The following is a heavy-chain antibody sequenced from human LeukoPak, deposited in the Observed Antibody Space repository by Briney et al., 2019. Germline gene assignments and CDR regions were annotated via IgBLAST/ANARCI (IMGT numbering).Heavy chain of an antibody. CDR3: AVYPLRLGELSMSLSDAFDI. D-gene: IGHD3-16*02. CDR1: GYTLTELS. J-gene: IGHJ3*02. CDR2: FDPEDGET. V-gene: IGHV1-24*01. Sequence: ASVKVSCKVSGYTLTELSMHWVRQAPGKGLEWMGGFDPEDGETIYAQKFQGRVTMTEDTSTDTAYMELSSLRSEDTAVCYCAVYPLRLGELSMSLSDAFDIWGQGTMVTVSS.